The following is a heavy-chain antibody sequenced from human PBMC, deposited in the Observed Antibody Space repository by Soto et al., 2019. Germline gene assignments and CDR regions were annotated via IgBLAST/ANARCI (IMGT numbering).Heavy chain of an antibody. J-gene: IGHJ4*02. CDR2: IYHSGST. D-gene: IGHD6-19*01. CDR1: GGSISSGGYS. Sequence: LSLTCAVSGGSISSGGYSWSWIRQPPGKGLEWIGYIYHSGSTYYNPSLKSRVTISVDRSKNQFSLKLSSVTAADTAVYYCARVSRGLLEWLAIDYWGQGTLVTVSS. CDR3: ARVSRGLLEWLAIDY. V-gene: IGHV4-30-2*01.